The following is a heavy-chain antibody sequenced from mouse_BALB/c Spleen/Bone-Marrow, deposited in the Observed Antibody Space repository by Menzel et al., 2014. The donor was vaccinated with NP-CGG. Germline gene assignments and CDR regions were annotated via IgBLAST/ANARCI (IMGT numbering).Heavy chain of an antibody. Sequence: VQLQQSGAELVRPGASVKLSCTASGFDFKNFCIHWVKERPGQGLEWIGVINPGNGITKYNQKFKGKATLTADKSSSTAYLQLSSLTSDDSAVYYCARRNYSYEVCTFDYWGQGTTLTVSS. CDR3: ARRNYSYEVCTFDY. D-gene: IGHD2-12*01. V-gene: IGHV1-54*01. CDR1: GFDFKNFC. CDR2: INPGNGIT. J-gene: IGHJ2*01.